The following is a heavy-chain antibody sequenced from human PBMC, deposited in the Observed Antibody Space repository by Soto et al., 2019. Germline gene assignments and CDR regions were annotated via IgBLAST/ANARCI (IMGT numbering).Heavy chain of an antibody. CDR3: GRDGKKTLRDWVDQ. Sequence: PSDTLSLTCTFSGASISGFYWSWIRKSAGKGLEWIGRIYATGTTDYNPSLKSRVMMSVDTSKKQFSLKLRSVTAADTAVYDCGRDGKKTLRDWVDQWGRG. CDR1: GASISGFY. J-gene: IGHJ5*02. D-gene: IGHD3-16*01. CDR2: IYATGTT. V-gene: IGHV4-4*07.